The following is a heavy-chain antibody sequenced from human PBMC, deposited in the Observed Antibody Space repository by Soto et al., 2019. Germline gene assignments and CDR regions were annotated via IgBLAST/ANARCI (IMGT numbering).Heavy chain of an antibody. Sequence: QVQLQQWGAGLLKPSETLSLTCAVHGGSFSDYYGSWIRHPPGKGLARLGEINYSGRTNYNPSLKSRVTISVDTSKNQFSMKLSSMTAADTAVYYCARTGHLFDYWGQGISVTVSS. J-gene: IGHJ4*02. V-gene: IGHV4-34*01. CDR3: ARTGHLFDY. CDR1: GGSFSDYY. CDR2: INYSGRT.